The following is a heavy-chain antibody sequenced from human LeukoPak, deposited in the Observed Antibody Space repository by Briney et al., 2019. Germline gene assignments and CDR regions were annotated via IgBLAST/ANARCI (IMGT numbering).Heavy chain of an antibody. D-gene: IGHD1-26*01. V-gene: IGHV5-51*01. CDR2: IYPSHSHT. J-gene: IGHJ4*02. CDR1: GYSFSSYW. CDR3: ARVVGATPFDY. Sequence: PGESLKISCQGSGYSFSSYWIAWVRQMPGKGLECMGVIYPSHSHTTYSPSFQGQVTISADKSINTAYLQWNRLQASDTAIYYCARVVGATPFDYWGQGTLVTVSS.